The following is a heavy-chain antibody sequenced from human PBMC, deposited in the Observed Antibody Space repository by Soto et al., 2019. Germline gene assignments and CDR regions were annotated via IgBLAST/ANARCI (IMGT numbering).Heavy chain of an antibody. D-gene: IGHD1-26*01. CDR1: GYTFTGYY. J-gene: IGHJ6*02. CDR3: ARGNLVTTGIVGPETGGYYYYYGMDV. Sequence: GASVKVSCKASGYTFTGYYMHWVRQAPGQGLEWMGWINPNSGGTNYAQKFQGRVTMTRDTSISTAYMELSRLRSDDTAVYYCARGNLVTTGIVGPETGGYYYYYGMDVWGQGTTVTVSS. CDR2: INPNSGGT. V-gene: IGHV1-2*02.